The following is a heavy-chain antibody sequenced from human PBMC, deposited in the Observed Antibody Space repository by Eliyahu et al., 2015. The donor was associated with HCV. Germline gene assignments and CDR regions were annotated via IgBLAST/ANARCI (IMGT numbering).Heavy chain of an antibody. CDR2: IYYSGST. J-gene: IGHJ2*01. Sequence: QLQLQESGPGLVKPSETLSLTCTVSGGSISSSSYYWGWIRQPPGKGLKWIGSIYYSGSTYYNPSLKSRVTISVDTSKNQFSLKLSSVTAADTAVYYCARVAVAVRYFDLWGRGTLVTVSS. V-gene: IGHV4-39*07. CDR3: ARVAVAVRYFDL. CDR1: GGSISSSSYY. D-gene: IGHD6-19*01.